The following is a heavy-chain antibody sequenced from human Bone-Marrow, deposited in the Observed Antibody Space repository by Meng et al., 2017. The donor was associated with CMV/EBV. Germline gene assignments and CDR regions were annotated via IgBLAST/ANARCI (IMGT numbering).Heavy chain of an antibody. CDR3: ATQRDSSSWYEVSYYYYGMDV. Sequence: SVKVSCKASGGTFSSYAISWVRQAPGQGLEWMGGIIPIFGTANYAQKFQGRVTITTDESTSTAYMELSRLRSDDTAVYYCATQRDSSSWYEVSYYYYGMDVWGQGTTVTVSS. J-gene: IGHJ6*02. CDR2: IIPIFGTA. CDR1: GGTFSSYA. V-gene: IGHV1-69*05. D-gene: IGHD6-13*01.